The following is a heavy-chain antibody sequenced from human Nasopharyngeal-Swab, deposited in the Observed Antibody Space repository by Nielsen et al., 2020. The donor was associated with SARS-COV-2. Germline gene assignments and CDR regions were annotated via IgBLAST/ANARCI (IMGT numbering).Heavy chain of an antibody. D-gene: IGHD3-16*02. J-gene: IGHJ4*02. CDR2: INHSGST. CDR3: ARAHYDYVWGTYRDY. Sequence: SETLSLTCAVYGGSFSGYDWSWIRQPPGKGLEWIGEINHSGSTNYNPSLKSRVTISVDTSKNQFSLKLSSVTAADTAVYYCARAHYDYVWGTYRDYWGQGTLVTVSS. CDR1: GGSFSGYD. V-gene: IGHV4-34*01.